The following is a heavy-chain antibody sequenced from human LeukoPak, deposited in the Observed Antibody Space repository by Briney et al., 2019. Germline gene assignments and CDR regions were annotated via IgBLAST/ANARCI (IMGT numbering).Heavy chain of an antibody. D-gene: IGHD2-2*01. CDR2: IYHSGST. J-gene: IGHJ6*02. Sequence: SETLSLTCAVSGGSISSSNWWSWVRQPPGKGLEWIGEIYHSGSTNYNPSLKSRVTISVDKSKNQFSLKLSSVTAADTAVYYCARTLVVPAARGYYYYGMDVWGQGTTVTVSS. CDR3: ARTLVVPAARGYYYYGMDV. CDR1: GGSISSSNW. V-gene: IGHV4-4*02.